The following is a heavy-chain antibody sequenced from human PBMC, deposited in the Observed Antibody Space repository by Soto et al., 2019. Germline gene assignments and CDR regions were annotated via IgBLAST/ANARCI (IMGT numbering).Heavy chain of an antibody. Sequence: XGSLRLSCAASGFISSNSHLNWVRQAPGKGLEWVSAIRYDVSNTYYAGSVKGRFIVARDKFNNTLNLEMNCLGVEDTAIYYCANSFRYFDNWGQGTRVTVSS. CDR2: IRYDVSNT. CDR1: GFISSNSH. J-gene: IGHJ4*02. V-gene: IGHV3-23*01. CDR3: ANSFRYFDN.